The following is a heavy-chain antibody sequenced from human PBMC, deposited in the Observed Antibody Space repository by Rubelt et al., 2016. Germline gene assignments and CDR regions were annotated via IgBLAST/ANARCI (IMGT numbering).Heavy chain of an antibody. CDR3: AKDTLAAAGRGRAFDI. D-gene: IGHD6-13*01. J-gene: IGHJ3*02. Sequence: EVQLVESGGGLVQPGRSLRLSCAASGFTFDDYAMHWVRQAPGKGLAWVSGISWNSAGIDYADSVKGLFTISRDNAKNSMYMQMNSLRAEDTALYYCAKDTLAAAGRGRAFDIWGQGTMVTVSS. V-gene: IGHV3-9*01. CDR2: ISWNSAGI. CDR1: GFTFDDYA.